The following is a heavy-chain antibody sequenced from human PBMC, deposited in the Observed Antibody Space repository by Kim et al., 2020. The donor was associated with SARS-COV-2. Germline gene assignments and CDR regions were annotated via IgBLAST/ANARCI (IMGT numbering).Heavy chain of an antibody. J-gene: IGHJ6*03. V-gene: IGHV1-69*04. D-gene: IGHD3-3*01. CDR1: GGTFSSYA. CDR3: ARDRITIFGDDYYYMDV. CDR2: IIPILGIA. Sequence: SVKVSCKASGGTFSSYAISWVRQAPGQGLEWMGRIIPILGIANYAQKFQGRVTITADKSTSTAYMELSSLRSEDTAVYYCARDRITIFGDDYYYMDVWGKGTTVTVSS.